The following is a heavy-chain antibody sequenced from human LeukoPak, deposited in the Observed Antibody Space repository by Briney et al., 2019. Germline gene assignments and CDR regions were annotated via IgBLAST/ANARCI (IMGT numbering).Heavy chain of an antibody. Sequence: PSETLSLTCTVSGGSISSYYWSWIRQPPGKGLEWIGYIYYSGSTNYNPSLKSRVTISRDTSKNEFSLKLSSVTAADTAVYYCARDSRREGYNLDYWGRGTLVTVSS. J-gene: IGHJ4*02. D-gene: IGHD5-24*01. CDR2: IYYSGST. CDR3: ARDSRREGYNLDY. CDR1: GGSISSYY. V-gene: IGHV4-59*12.